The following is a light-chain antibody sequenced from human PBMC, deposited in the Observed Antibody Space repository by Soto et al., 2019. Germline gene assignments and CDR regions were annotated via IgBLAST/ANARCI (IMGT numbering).Light chain of an antibody. Sequence: EIVLTQSPATLSLSPGERATLSCRASQSVSSNYLAWYQQKPGQAPRLLIYGASSRATGIPDRFSGSGSGTDFTLTISRLEPEDFAVYYCQQRGNWPRTWAFGQGTKVEV. CDR2: GAS. J-gene: IGKJ1*01. CDR3: QQRGNWPRTWA. V-gene: IGKV3D-20*02. CDR1: QSVSSNY.